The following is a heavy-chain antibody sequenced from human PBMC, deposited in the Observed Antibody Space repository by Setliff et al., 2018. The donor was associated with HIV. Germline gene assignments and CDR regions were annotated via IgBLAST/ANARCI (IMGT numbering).Heavy chain of an antibody. CDR3: ARGEYYFDY. CDR2: VFYSGST. V-gene: IGHV4-39*07. CDR1: GGSISSSSYY. J-gene: IGHJ4*02. Sequence: SETLSLTCTVSGGSISSSSYYWDWIRQPPGKGLEWIGSVFYSGSTYYKPSLKSRVTISVDTSKNQFSLKLSSVTAADTAVYYCARGEYYFDYWGQGTLVTVSS.